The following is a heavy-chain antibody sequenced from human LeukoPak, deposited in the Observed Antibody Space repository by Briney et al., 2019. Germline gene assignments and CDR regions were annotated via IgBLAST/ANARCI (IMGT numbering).Heavy chain of an antibody. V-gene: IGHV4-4*02. Sequence: SETLSLTCAVSGGSISSSNWWSWIRQPPGKGLEWIGEINHSGSTNYNPSLKSRVTISVDTSKNQFSLKLSSVTAADTAVYYCAREGAAALDYWGQGTLVTVSS. CDR2: INHSGST. CDR1: GGSISSSNW. CDR3: AREGAAALDY. D-gene: IGHD6-13*01. J-gene: IGHJ4*02.